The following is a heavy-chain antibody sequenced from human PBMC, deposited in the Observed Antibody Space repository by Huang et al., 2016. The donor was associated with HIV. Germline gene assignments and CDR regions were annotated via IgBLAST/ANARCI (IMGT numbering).Heavy chain of an antibody. J-gene: IGHJ6*02. Sequence: EEQLVQSGAEVKKPGESLKISCEGSGYSFAKYWIGWVRQMPGKGLEWIGLIYPEDSDTRYTPSFQGQVSIPADKSTSTAYLQGSSLKASDTAMYYCARLDTARNYYYYGLDVWGQGTSVIVSS. CDR1: GYSFAKYW. CDR3: ARLDTARNYYYYGLDV. D-gene: IGHD5-18*01. CDR2: IYPEDSDT. V-gene: IGHV5-51*01.